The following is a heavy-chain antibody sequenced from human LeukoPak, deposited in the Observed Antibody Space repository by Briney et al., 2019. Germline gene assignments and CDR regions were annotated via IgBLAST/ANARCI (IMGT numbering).Heavy chain of an antibody. Sequence: ASVKVSCKTSGYTFTSDINWVRQAAGQGLEWMGWMNPKSGNTGYAQKFQGRVTMTRSTSISTAYMELNSLRSEDTAVYYCARSIAAAGTGDDYWGQGTLVTVSS. V-gene: IGHV1-8*01. CDR1: GYTFTSD. J-gene: IGHJ4*02. D-gene: IGHD6-13*01. CDR3: ARSIAAAGTGDDY. CDR2: MNPKSGNT.